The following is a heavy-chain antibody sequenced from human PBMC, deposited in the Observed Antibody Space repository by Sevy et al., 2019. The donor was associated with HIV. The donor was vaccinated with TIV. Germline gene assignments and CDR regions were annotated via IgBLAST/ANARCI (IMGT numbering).Heavy chain of an antibody. V-gene: IGHV3-73*01. J-gene: IGHJ6*02. CDR1: GFTFSGSA. D-gene: IGHD6-13*01. CDR3: TVPGYSSSWQPYYYYGMDV. CDR2: IRSKANSYAT. Sequence: GGSLRLSCAASGFTFSGSAMHWVRQASGKGLEWVGRIRSKANSYATAYAASVKGRFTISRDDSKNTAYLQMKSLKTEDTAVYYCTVPGYSSSWQPYYYYGMDVWGQGTTVTVSS.